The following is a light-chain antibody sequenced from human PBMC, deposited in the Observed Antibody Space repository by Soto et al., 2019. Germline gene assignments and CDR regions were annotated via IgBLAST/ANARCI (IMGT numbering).Light chain of an antibody. Sequence: DIQMTQSPSTLSASVGDRVTITCRASQSISSWLAWYQQKPGKAPKLLIYDAPSLESGVPSRFSGSGSGTDFTLTFSSLQPDDFATYYCQQYNSYSPFTFGQGTKVEIK. CDR3: QQYNSYSPFT. CDR2: DAP. J-gene: IGKJ1*01. CDR1: QSISSW. V-gene: IGKV1-5*01.